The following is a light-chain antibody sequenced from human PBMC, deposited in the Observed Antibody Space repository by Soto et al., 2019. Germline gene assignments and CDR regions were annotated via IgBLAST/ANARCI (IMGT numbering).Light chain of an antibody. Sequence: PGERATLSCTASQSVSNSYVAWYQQKPGQAPRLLIYGASLRATGIPDRFSGSGSGTGFTLTISRLEPEDFAVYYCQQYGSSPRTFGQGTKVDIK. J-gene: IGKJ1*01. CDR1: QSVSNSY. CDR2: GAS. CDR3: QQYGSSPRT. V-gene: IGKV3-20*01.